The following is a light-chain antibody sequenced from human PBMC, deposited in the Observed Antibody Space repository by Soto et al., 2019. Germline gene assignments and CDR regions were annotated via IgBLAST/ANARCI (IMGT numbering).Light chain of an antibody. V-gene: IGKV3-11*01. J-gene: IGKJ1*01. Sequence: EIVLTQSPATLSLSPGERATLSCRASQSVSGYLAWYQQKPGQAPRPLIYDASKRATGIPARFRGSGFGTDFTLTISSLEPEDFAVYYCQQRSKWRTFGQGTKVDIK. CDR2: DAS. CDR3: QQRSKWRT. CDR1: QSVSGY.